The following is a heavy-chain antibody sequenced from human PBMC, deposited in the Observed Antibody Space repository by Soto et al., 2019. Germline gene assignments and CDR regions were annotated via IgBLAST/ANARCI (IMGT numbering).Heavy chain of an antibody. CDR1: GGTFRSYA. J-gene: IGHJ6*02. CDR2: IIPIFGTA. Sequence: SVKVSCKASGGTFRSYAISWVRQAPGQGLEWMGGIIPIFGTANYAQKFQGRVTITADESTSTAYMELSSLRSEDTAVYYCARGRGEGPSNNYYYYYGMDVWGQGTTVNVSS. D-gene: IGHD3-10*01. V-gene: IGHV1-69*13. CDR3: ARGRGEGPSNNYYYYYGMDV.